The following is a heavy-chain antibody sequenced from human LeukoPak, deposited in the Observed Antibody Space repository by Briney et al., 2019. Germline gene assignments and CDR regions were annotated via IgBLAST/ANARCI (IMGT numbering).Heavy chain of an antibody. CDR1: GYTFTGYY. J-gene: IGHJ6*03. CDR3: ARGGGTYYDISGPYYYMDV. CDR2: INPNSGGT. Sequence: ASVKVSCKASGYTFTGYYMHWVRQAPGQGLEWMGWINPNSGGTNYAQKFQGRVTMTRDTSISTAYMELSSLRSEDTAVYYCARGGGTYYDISGPYYYMDVWGKGTTVTVSS. D-gene: IGHD3-9*01. V-gene: IGHV1-2*02.